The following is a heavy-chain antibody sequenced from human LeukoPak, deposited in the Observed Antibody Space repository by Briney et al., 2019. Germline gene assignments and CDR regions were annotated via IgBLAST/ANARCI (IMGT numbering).Heavy chain of an antibody. CDR3: ARAKRGTPLPLSYYYYAMDV. V-gene: IGHV3-23*01. J-gene: IGHJ6*02. CDR1: GFTFSSYA. Sequence: GGSLRRYCAASGFTFSSYAMNWVPPAQGNGREGVTGGSDGNTSTHYADPVKGRLTISRNNTKKTLYPQMNRLRVQATAVYSCARAKRGTPLPLSYYYYAMDVSGQGTTVTVSS. CDR2: GSDGNTST. D-gene: IGHD2-15*01.